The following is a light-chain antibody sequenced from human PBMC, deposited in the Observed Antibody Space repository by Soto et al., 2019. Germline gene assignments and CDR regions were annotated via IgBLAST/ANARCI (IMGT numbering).Light chain of an antibody. CDR1: ALPKQY. CDR2: KDT. J-gene: IGLJ1*01. Sequence: SYELTQPPSVSVSPGQSARITCSGDALPKQYAYWYQQKPGQAPVSVIYKDTERPSWIPDRFSGSTSGTTVTLTISGVQPEDEADHYCQSADSSGTYYVFGNGTKVTVL. V-gene: IGLV3-25*02. CDR3: QSADSSGTYYV.